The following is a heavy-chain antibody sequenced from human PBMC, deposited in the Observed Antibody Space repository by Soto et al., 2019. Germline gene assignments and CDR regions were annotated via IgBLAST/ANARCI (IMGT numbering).Heavy chain of an antibody. CDR1: GFTFSRYA. V-gene: IGHV3-30-3*01. Sequence: GGSLRLSCAAPGFTFSRYAMHWVREAPGKGLEWVAVISYDGSNKYYADSVKGRFTISRDNSKNTLYLQMNSLRAEDTAVYYCARGHDYGGYFDYWGQGTLVTVSS. CDR2: ISYDGSNK. D-gene: IGHD4-17*01. CDR3: ARGHDYGGYFDY. J-gene: IGHJ4*02.